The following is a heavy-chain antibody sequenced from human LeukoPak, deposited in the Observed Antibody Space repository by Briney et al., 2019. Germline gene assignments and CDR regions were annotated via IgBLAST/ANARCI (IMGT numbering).Heavy chain of an antibody. D-gene: IGHD3-10*01. CDR3: ARIPYGSGNQFDY. V-gene: IGHV3-21*01. CDR2: ISSSGSYK. J-gene: IGHJ4*02. CDR1: GFTFSHYG. Sequence: AGGTLRLSCAASGFTFSHYGMTWVRQAPGKGLEGVSSISSSGSYKYYADSLKGRFTISRDNAQNSLYLQMNSLRAEDTAVYFCARIPYGSGNQFDYWGQGTLVSVSS.